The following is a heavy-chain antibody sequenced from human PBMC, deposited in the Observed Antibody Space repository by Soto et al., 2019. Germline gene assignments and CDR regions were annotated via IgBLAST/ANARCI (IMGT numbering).Heavy chain of an antibody. Sequence: SQTPSPTPAMSVDSASSNSTGWNWTSHPPSRGREWLGRTFYRSKWYNDYAVPLKGRIGINADTSKNQFSLQLNSVTPEDTAVYYCGRVEYTECEYYHGMDVWGQGTTVTVSS. CDR2: TFYRSKWYN. J-gene: IGHJ6*02. CDR3: GRVEYTECEYYHGMDV. V-gene: IGHV6-1*01. CDR1: VDSASSNSTG. D-gene: IGHD2-2*02.